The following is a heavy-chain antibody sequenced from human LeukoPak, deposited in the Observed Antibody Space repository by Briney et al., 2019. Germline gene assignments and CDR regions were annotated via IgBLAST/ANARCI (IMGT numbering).Heavy chain of an antibody. Sequence: GESLKISCKGFGYSFTNSWISWVRQMPGKGLEWMGVIYPSDSDTRYSPSFQGQVTISADKSISTAYLQWSSLKASDTAMYYCARPGGSWNEVDYWGQGTLVTVSS. V-gene: IGHV5-51*01. D-gene: IGHD1-1*01. CDR2: IYPSDSDT. CDR3: ARPGGSWNEVDY. J-gene: IGHJ4*02. CDR1: GYSFTNSW.